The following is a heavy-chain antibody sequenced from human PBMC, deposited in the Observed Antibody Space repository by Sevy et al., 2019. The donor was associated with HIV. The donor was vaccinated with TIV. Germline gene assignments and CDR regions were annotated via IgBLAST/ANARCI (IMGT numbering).Heavy chain of an antibody. D-gene: IGHD1-7*01. CDR3: ARDSSWNYDSYFYGMDV. V-gene: IGHV3-48*01. CDR2: LSSSTSTI. CDR1: GFSFSGYN. J-gene: IGHJ6*02. Sequence: GGSLRLSCAASGFSFSGYNMNWVRQAPGKGLEWVSYLSSSTSTIHYADSVKGRFTISRDNAKNLLFLQMNSLGGEDTAVYYCARDSSWNYDSYFYGMDVWGQGTTVTVSS.